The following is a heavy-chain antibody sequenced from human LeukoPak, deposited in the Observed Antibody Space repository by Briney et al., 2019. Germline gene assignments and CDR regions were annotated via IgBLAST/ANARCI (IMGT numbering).Heavy chain of an antibody. Sequence: GESLKISCKGSGYSFSNYWIGWVRQMPGKGLEWMGIIYPADSDTRYSPAFQGQVTISADKFISTAYLQWSSLKASDTAIYYCARHYHGSGYAFNWFDPWGQGTLVSVSS. V-gene: IGHV5-51*01. CDR3: ARHYHGSGYAFNWFDP. CDR1: GYSFSNYW. D-gene: IGHD3-22*01. CDR2: IYPADSDT. J-gene: IGHJ5*02.